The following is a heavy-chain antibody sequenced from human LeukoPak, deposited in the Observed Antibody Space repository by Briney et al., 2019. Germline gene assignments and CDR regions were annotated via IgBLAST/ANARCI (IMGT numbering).Heavy chain of an antibody. V-gene: IGHV4-34*01. CDR3: ARPTAAAGSLVVWFDP. CDR1: VGSFSGYY. Sequence: SETLSLTCAVYVGSFSGYYWSWIRQPPGKGLEWIGEINHSGSTNYNPSLKSRVTISVDTSKNQFSLKLSSVTAADTAVYYCARPTAAAGSLVVWFDPWGQGTLVTVSS. CDR2: INHSGST. J-gene: IGHJ5*02. D-gene: IGHD6-13*01.